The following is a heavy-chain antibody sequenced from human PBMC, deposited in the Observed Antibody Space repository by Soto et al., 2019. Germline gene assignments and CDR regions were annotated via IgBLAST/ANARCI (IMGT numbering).Heavy chain of an antibody. CDR1: GFTFSSYW. CDR2: MNEDGGTT. CDR3: ASDLSGRADV. J-gene: IGHJ6*02. V-gene: IGHV3-74*01. Sequence: SLRLSCAASGFTFSSYWMHWVRQAPGKGLVWVSRMNEDGGTTDYADSVKGRFTISRDNAKNTLYLQMNSLRVEDTAVYYCASDLSGRADVWGQGXTVTVSS. D-gene: IGHD3-10*01.